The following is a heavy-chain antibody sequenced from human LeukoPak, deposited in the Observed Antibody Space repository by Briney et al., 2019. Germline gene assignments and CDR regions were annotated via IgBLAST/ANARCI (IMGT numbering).Heavy chain of an antibody. Sequence: GGSLRLSCAASGFTFSSYGMHWVRQAPGKGLEWVAFIRYDGSNKYYADSVKGRFAISRDNSKNTLYLQMNSLRAEDAAVYYCAKDGQRRMGISMIRGVRVKAYYFGYWGQGTLVTVSS. CDR3: AKDGQRRMGISMIRGVRVKAYYFGY. CDR1: GFTFSSYG. J-gene: IGHJ4*02. CDR2: IRYDGSNK. D-gene: IGHD3-10*01. V-gene: IGHV3-30*02.